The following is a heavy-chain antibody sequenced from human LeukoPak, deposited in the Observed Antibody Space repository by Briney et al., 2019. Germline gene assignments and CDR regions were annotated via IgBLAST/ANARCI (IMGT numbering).Heavy chain of an antibody. V-gene: IGHV3-74*01. CDR1: GFNFSKYW. CDR3: ATKQWLAPPPDS. CDR2: INTDGTVT. D-gene: IGHD6-19*01. Sequence: GGSLRLSCAAPGFNFSKYWMLWVRQAPGNGLESVSRINTDGTVTTYADSVKGRFTVSRDNADNTMFLQMNSVRDEDTAVYYCATKQWLAPPPDSWGQGTPVTVSS. J-gene: IGHJ4*02.